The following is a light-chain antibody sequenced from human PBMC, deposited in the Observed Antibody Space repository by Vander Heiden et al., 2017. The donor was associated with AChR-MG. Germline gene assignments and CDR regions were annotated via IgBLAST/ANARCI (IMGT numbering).Light chain of an antibody. V-gene: IGLV2-14*03. J-gene: IGLJ3*02. Sequence: QSALTQPASVSGSPGQSITISCTGTSSDIGAYKYVSWFQQHPGKAPKRIIYDATNPPSGVSTRFSGSKSGNTASLTISGLQAEDEADYYCNSYTSSRTLVFGGGTKVTVL. CDR2: DAT. CDR1: SSDIGAYKY. CDR3: NSYTSSRTLV.